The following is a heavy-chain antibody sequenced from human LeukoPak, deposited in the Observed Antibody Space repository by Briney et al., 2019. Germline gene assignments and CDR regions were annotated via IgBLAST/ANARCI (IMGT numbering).Heavy chain of an antibody. CDR1: GFTFSSYT. CDR2: IGYDESYE. D-gene: IGHD6-19*01. CDR3: AREAFIAVASKGEYFQH. J-gene: IGHJ1*01. V-gene: IGHV3-30-3*01. Sequence: GRSLRLSCAASGFTFSSYTMHWARQAPGKGLEWVAVIGYDESYEYYADSVKGRFTISRDNSKNTLYLQMNSLRAEDTAVYYCAREAFIAVASKGEYFQHWGQGTLVTVSS.